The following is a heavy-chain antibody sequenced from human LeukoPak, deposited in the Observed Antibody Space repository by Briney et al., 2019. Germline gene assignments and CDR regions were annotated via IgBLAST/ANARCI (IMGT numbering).Heavy chain of an antibody. J-gene: IGHJ4*02. V-gene: IGHV1-2*02. D-gene: IGHD3-10*01. CDR2: VNPNSGGT. Sequence: ASVKVSCKASGYTFTGYYMHWVRQAPGQGLEWMGWVNPNSGGTNYAQKFQGRVTMTRDTSISTAYMELSRLRSDDTAVYYCARGSTLRGDSPYFLDYWGQGTLVTVSS. CDR1: GYTFTGYY. CDR3: ARGSTLRGDSPYFLDY.